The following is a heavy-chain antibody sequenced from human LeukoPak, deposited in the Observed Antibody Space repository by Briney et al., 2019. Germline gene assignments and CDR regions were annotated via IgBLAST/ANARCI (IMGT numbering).Heavy chain of an antibody. CDR1: GFTFSSYS. D-gene: IGHD3-10*01. Sequence: GGSLRLSCAASGFTFSSYSMNWVRQAPGKGLEWVSSISSSSSYIYYADSVKGRFTISRDNAKNSLYLQMNSLRAEDTAVYYCARGVTMVRGVPPGWFDPWGQGTLVTVSS. CDR3: ARGVTMVRGVPPGWFDP. CDR2: ISSSSSYI. V-gene: IGHV3-21*01. J-gene: IGHJ5*02.